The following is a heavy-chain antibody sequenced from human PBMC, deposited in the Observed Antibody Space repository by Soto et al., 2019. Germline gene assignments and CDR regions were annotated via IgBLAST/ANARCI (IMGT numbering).Heavy chain of an antibody. CDR3: ARDKFRYYYDSSGYYLLGMDV. Sequence: ASVKVSCKASGYTFTSYAMHWVRQAPGQRLEWMGWINAGNGNTKYSQKFQGRVTITRDTSASTAYMEPSSLRSEDTAVYYCARDKFRYYYDSSGYYLLGMDVWGQGTTVTVSS. CDR2: INAGNGNT. J-gene: IGHJ6*02. CDR1: GYTFTSYA. D-gene: IGHD3-22*01. V-gene: IGHV1-3*01.